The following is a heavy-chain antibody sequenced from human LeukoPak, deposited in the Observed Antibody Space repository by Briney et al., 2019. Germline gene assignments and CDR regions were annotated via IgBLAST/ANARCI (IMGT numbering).Heavy chain of an antibody. CDR3: AKPSTRDY. CDR1: GFTFSSYG. J-gene: IGHJ4*02. V-gene: IGHV3-30*18. Sequence: GRSLRLSCAASGFTFSSYGMHWVRQAPGKGLEWVAVISYDGSNKYYADSVKGRFTISRDNSKNTLYLQMNSLRAEDTAVYYCAKPSTRDYWGQGTLVTVSS. CDR2: ISYDGSNK.